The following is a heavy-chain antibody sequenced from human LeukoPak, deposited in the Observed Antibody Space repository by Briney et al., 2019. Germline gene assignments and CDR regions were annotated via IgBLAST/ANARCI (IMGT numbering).Heavy chain of an antibody. CDR3: ARRGGYSYGYRGYFDY. CDR2: IYYGGST. J-gene: IGHJ4*02. D-gene: IGHD5-18*01. V-gene: IGHV4-39*01. Sequence: PSETLSLTCTVSGGSISSSSYYWGWIRQPPGKGLEWIGSIYYGGSTYHNPSLKSRVTISVDTSKNQFSLKLSSVTAADTAVYYCARRGGYSYGYRGYFDYWGQGTLVTVSS. CDR1: GGSISSSSYY.